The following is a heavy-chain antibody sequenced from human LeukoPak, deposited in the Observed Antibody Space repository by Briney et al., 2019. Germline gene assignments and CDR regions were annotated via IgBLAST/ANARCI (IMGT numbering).Heavy chain of an antibody. D-gene: IGHD6-6*01. V-gene: IGHV1-2*02. Sequence: ASVKVSCKASGYTFTGYYMHWVRQAPGQGLEWMGWINPNSGGTNYAQKFKGRATMTRDTSISTAYKELSRLRSDDTAVYYCAREYSSSPAFDYCGQGTLVTVSS. CDR1: GYTFTGYY. CDR2: INPNSGGT. J-gene: IGHJ4*02. CDR3: AREYSSSPAFDY.